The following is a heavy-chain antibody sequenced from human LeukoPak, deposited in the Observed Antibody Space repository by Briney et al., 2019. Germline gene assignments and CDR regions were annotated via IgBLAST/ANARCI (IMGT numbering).Heavy chain of an antibody. D-gene: IGHD3-16*01. CDR3: ARQNKLWSPFDY. V-gene: IGHV4-59*08. CDR1: GGSISSYY. Sequence: SETLSLTCTVSGGSISSYYWSWIRQPPGKGLEWIGYIHYSGSTNYNPSLKSRVTISVDTSKNQFSLKLSSVTAADTAVYYCARQNKLWSPFDYWGQGTLVTVSS. J-gene: IGHJ4*02. CDR2: IHYSGST.